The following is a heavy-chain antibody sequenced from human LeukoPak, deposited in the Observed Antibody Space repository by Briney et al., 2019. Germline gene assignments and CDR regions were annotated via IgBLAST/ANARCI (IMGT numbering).Heavy chain of an antibody. Sequence: ASVKISCKASGYTLTGYYMHWVRQAPGQGLEWMGWINPNSGGTNYAQKFQGRVTMTRDTSISTAYMELSRLRSDDTAVYYCARDRRSYYYYYMDVWGKGTTVTVSS. V-gene: IGHV1-2*02. CDR1: GYTLTGYY. J-gene: IGHJ6*03. CDR3: ARDRRSYYYYYMDV. CDR2: INPNSGGT.